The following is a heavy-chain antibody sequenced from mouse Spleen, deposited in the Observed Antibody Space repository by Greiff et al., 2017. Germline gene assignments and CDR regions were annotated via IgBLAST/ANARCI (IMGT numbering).Heavy chain of an antibody. D-gene: IGHD2-4*01. CDR2: IYPGSGST. CDR3: ARWYDYDGFAY. J-gene: IGHJ3*01. V-gene: IGHV1-55*01. Sequence: LVESGAELVKPGTSVKLSCKASGYNFTSYWINWVKLRPGQGLEWIGDIYPGSGSTNYNEKFKSKATLTVDTSSSTAYMQLSSLASEDSALYYCARWYDYDGFAYWGQGTLVTVSA. CDR1: GYNFTSYW.